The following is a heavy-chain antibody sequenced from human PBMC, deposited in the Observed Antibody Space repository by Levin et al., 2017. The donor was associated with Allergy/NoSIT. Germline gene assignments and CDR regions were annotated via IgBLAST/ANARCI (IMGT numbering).Heavy chain of an antibody. J-gene: IGHJ3*02. CDR1: GYTFTSYA. Sequence: GASVKVSCKASGYTFTSYAMNWVRQAPGQGLEWMGWINTNTGNPTYAQGFTGRFVFSLDTSVSTAYLQISSLKAEDTAVYYCASRSSDGFRELGVAFDIWGQGTMVTVSS. CDR3: ASRSSDGFRELGVAFDI. CDR2: INTNTGNP. V-gene: IGHV7-4-1*02. D-gene: IGHD3-10*01.